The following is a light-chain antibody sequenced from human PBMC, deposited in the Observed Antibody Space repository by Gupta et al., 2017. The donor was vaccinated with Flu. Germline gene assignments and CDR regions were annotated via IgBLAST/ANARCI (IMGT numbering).Light chain of an antibody. Sequence: IVMTQSPATLSVSPGERATLSCRASQSVSSNLAWYQQKPGQAPGLLIYGASTRATGLPARFSGSGSGTECTLTISSRQSEDFAVYYGQKDNNGPGTFGQGTKVEIK. J-gene: IGKJ1*01. CDR1: QSVSSN. CDR3: QKDNNGPGT. V-gene: IGKV3-15*01. CDR2: GAS.